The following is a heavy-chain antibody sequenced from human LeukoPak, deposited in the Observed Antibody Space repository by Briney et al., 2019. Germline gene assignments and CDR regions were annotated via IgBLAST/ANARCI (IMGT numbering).Heavy chain of an antibody. CDR3: ARGLWGLGYCSSTSCYGAGSYYYYYYMDV. Sequence: ASVKVSCKASGYTFTSYDINWVRQATGKGLEWMGWMNPNSGNTGYAQKFQGRVTITRNTSISTAYMELSSLRSEDTAVYYCARGLWGLGYCSSTSCYGAGSYYYYYYMDVWGKGTTVTVSS. D-gene: IGHD2-2*01. V-gene: IGHV1-8*03. CDR1: GYTFTSYD. J-gene: IGHJ6*03. CDR2: MNPNSGNT.